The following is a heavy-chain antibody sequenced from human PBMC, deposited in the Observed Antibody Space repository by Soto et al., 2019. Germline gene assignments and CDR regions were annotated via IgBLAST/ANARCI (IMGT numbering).Heavy chain of an antibody. D-gene: IGHD1-7*01. CDR3: AGTTSHQWYYMDV. CDR2: TYYRSRWYN. Sequence: PSQTLSLTCAISGDSVSSNSAAWNWIRLSPSRGLEWLARTYYRSRWYNDYAVSVRSRITVNPGTSKNQFSLQLTSVTPEDTAVYYCAGTTSHQWYYMDVWGKGTTVNVSS. CDR1: GDSVSSNSAA. V-gene: IGHV6-1*01. J-gene: IGHJ6*03.